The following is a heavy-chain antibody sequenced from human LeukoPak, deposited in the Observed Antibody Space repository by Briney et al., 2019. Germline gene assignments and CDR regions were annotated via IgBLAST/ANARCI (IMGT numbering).Heavy chain of an antibody. V-gene: IGHV3-7*03. CDR2: INGDGSVE. CDR1: GFAFSGHW. J-gene: IGHJ4*02. CDR3: TTVPFELVDSYGPYYFGY. Sequence: GGSLRLSCAASGFAFSGHWMNRVRQAPGKGLEWVANINGDGSVEKYVDSAKGRFTISRDNAKNTLYLQMNSLRAEDTAVYYCTTVPFELVDSYGPYYFGYWGQGTLVTVSS. D-gene: IGHD5-18*01.